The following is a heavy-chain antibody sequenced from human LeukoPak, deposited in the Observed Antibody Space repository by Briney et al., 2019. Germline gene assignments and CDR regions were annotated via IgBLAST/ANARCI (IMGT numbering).Heavy chain of an antibody. Sequence: SETLSLPCTVSGSSFSSGYYWGWIRQPPGNALEWIGSIYHSGSTYYNPPLKSRVTISVDTSKDHFSLKLPSVTAADTTVYYCARVRPMAAVGIDAFDIWGQGTMVTVSS. J-gene: IGHJ3*02. D-gene: IGHD6-13*01. CDR2: IYHSGST. V-gene: IGHV4-38-2*02. CDR3: ARVRPMAAVGIDAFDI. CDR1: GSSFSSGYY.